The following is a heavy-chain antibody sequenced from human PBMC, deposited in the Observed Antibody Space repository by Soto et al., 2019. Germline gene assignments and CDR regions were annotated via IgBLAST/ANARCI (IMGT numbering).Heavy chain of an antibody. CDR1: GYTSTGYY. V-gene: IGHV1-2*04. Sequence: ASVKVSCKASGYTSTGYYMHWVRQAPGQGLEWMGWINPNSGGTNYAQKFQGWVTMTRDTSTSTAYMELSRLRSDDTAVYYCARGGIVVVPAAIRGNWFDPWGQGTLVTVSS. CDR2: INPNSGGT. J-gene: IGHJ5*02. D-gene: IGHD2-2*02. CDR3: ARGGIVVVPAAIRGNWFDP.